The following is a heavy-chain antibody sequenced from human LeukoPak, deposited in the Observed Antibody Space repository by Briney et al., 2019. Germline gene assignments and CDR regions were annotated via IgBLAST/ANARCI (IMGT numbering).Heavy chain of an antibody. D-gene: IGHD3-10*01. Sequence: GGSLRLSCAASGFTFSDYYMSWIRQAPGKGLEWVSYISSSGSTIYYADSVKGRFTISRDNAKNSLYLQMNSLRAEDTAVYYCARVVIHYYGSGSYYKDGLIFDYWGQGTLVTVSS. CDR2: ISSSGSTI. V-gene: IGHV3-11*01. J-gene: IGHJ4*02. CDR3: ARVVIHYYGSGSYYKDGLIFDY. CDR1: GFTFSDYY.